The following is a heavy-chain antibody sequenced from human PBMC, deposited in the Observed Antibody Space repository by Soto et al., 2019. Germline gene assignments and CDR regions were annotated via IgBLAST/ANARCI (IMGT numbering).Heavy chain of an antibody. CDR1: GYPLTSFY. J-gene: IGHJ4*02. CDR3: ARFSSYSANDASDH. V-gene: IGHV1-2*02. D-gene: IGHD5-12*01. Sequence: PSVKVSWKASGYPLTSFYLLWVRQATGQGLEWLGWINPNSRTTKYAEQFQGRLTLTRDTSLKTAYLELSGLTSDDTAVYYCARFSSYSANDASDHWGQGTLVTVSS. CDR2: INPNSRTT.